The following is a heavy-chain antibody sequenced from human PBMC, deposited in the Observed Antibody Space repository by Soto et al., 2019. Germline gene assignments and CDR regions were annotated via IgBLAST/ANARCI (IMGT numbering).Heavy chain of an antibody. CDR2: ISGSGSSI. CDR3: VKGYWKGDV. J-gene: IGHJ6*02. D-gene: IGHD1-1*01. V-gene: IGHV3-23*01. Sequence: EVQLLESGGGLVQPGGSLRLSCAASGFTFSTYAMNWVRQAPGNGLEWVAAISGSGSSIHYADSVKGRFTISRDNSKNTLYLKMNSLRAEDTAVYHCVKGYWKGDVWGQGTTVTVSS. CDR1: GFTFSTYA.